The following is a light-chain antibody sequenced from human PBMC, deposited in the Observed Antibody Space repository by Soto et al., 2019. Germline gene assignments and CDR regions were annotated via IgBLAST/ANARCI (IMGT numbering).Light chain of an antibody. J-gene: IGKJ1*01. Sequence: EIVLTQSPGTLSLSPGERATLSCRASQSLNSNYLAWYQQKPGQAPRLLIYGASSRATGIPDRFSGSGSGIYFSLTISRLEPEDFAVYYCQQYDTSPWTFGQGTKVEFK. CDR3: QQYDTSPWT. CDR1: QSLNSNY. V-gene: IGKV3-20*01. CDR2: GAS.